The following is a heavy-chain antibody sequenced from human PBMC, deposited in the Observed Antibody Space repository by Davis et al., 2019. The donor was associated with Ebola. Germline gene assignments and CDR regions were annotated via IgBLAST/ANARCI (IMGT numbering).Heavy chain of an antibody. J-gene: IGHJ4*02. CDR1: GFTVSSNY. V-gene: IGHV3-53*05. Sequence: GGSLRLSCAASGFTVSSNYMTWVRQAPGKGLEWLSVIYSGGGTYYTDSVKGRFTISRDNSKNTLYLQMNSLRDEDTAVYYCARDFGLAAACTAFDHWGQGTLVTVSS. D-gene: IGHD6-13*01. CDR2: IYSGGGT. CDR3: ARDFGLAAACTAFDH.